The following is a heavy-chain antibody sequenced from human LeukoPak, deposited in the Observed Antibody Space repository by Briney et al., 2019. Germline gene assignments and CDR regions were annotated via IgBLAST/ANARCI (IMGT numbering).Heavy chain of an antibody. Sequence: SETLSLTCTVSSYSISSGYYWGWIRQPPGKGLEWIGSIYHSGSSYYNPSLKSRVTISVDTSKNQFSLNLYSVTAADTAVYYCARRVGSSDCFDYWGQGTLVTVSS. CDR2: IYHSGSS. D-gene: IGHD6-6*01. CDR3: ARRVGSSDCFDY. J-gene: IGHJ4*02. V-gene: IGHV4-38-2*02. CDR1: SYSISSGYY.